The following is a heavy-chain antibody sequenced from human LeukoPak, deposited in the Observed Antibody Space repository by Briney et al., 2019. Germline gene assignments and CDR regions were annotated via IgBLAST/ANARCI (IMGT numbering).Heavy chain of an antibody. J-gene: IGHJ6*02. Sequence: GGSLRLSCAASGFTFDKYAMHWVRQAPGQGLGWVSGISYDSRNIGYAGSVKGRVTISRENARNSLDLQMNSLRAEDTALYYCAKDKKYYYGSGSIGRMDVWGQGTTVTVSS. CDR1: GFTFDKYA. V-gene: IGHV3-9*01. CDR2: ISYDSRNI. D-gene: IGHD3-10*01. CDR3: AKDKKYYYGSGSIGRMDV.